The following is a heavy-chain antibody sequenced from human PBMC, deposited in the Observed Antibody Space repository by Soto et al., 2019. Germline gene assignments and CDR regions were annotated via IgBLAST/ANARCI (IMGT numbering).Heavy chain of an antibody. CDR1: GFTFSSYG. CDR3: AKDLASIVVVPAATYTPDC. Sequence: QVQLVESGGGVVQPGRSLRLSCAASGFTFSSYGMHWVRQAPGKGLEWVAVISYDGSNKYYADSVKGRFTISRDNSKNTLYLQMNSIRDEDTAVYYCAKDLASIVVVPAATYTPDCWGQGTLVTVSS. J-gene: IGHJ4*02. D-gene: IGHD2-2*01. V-gene: IGHV3-30*18. CDR2: ISYDGSNK.